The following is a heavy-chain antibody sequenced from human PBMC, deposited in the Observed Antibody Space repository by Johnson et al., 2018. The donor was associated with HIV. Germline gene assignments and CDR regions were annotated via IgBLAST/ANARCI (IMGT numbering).Heavy chain of an antibody. CDR2: IRYDGSNT. CDR1: GFTFTDHY. V-gene: IGHV3-30*02. CDR3: AGGITMKPPTAFDI. Sequence: QVQLVESGGGLVQPEGSLRLSCAASGFTFTDHYMDWVRQAPGKGLEWVAFIRYDGSNTYYGDSMKGRLTISRDNSKNTLFLQMNSLRAEDTAVYYCAGGITMKPPTAFDIWGQGTMVTVSS. J-gene: IGHJ3*02. D-gene: IGHD3-22*01.